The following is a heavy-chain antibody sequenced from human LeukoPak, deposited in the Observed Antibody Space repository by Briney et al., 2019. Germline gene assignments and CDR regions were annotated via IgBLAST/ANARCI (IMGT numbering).Heavy chain of an antibody. CDR2: IYYSGST. V-gene: IGHV4-39*07. CDR3: AEQQLVKNAFDI. Sequence: SETLSLTCTVSGGSISSSSYYWGWIRQPPGKGLEWIGSIYYSGSTYYNPSLKSRVTISVDTSKNQFSLKLSSVTAADTAVYYCAEQQLVKNAFDIWGQGTMVTVSS. J-gene: IGHJ3*02. CDR1: GGSISSSSYY. D-gene: IGHD6-13*01.